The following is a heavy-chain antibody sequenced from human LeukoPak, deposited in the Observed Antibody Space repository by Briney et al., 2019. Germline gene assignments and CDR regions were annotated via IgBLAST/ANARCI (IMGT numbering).Heavy chain of an antibody. CDR1: GFTSSSYE. CDR3: ARVCVSGWTECMDY. V-gene: IGHV3-48*03. J-gene: IGHJ4*02. CDR2: ISSSGSTI. Sequence: GGSLRLSCAASGFTSSSYEMNWVRQAPGKGLEWVSYISSSGSTIYYADSVKGRFSISRDNVENSLHLQMNSLRAEDTAVYYCARVCVSGWTECMDYWGQGILVTVST. D-gene: IGHD6-19*01.